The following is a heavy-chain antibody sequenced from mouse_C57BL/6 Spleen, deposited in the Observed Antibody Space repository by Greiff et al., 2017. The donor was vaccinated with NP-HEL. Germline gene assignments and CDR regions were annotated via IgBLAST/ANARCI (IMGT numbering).Heavy chain of an antibody. CDR3: ARSSYSSMDY. Sequence: QVQLKQSGAELARPGASVKMSCKASGYTFTSYTMHWVKQRPGQGLEWIGYINPSSGYTKYNQKFKDKATLTADKSSSTAYMQLSSLTSEDSAVYYCARSSYSSMDYWGQGTSVTVSS. CDR1: GYTFTSYT. V-gene: IGHV1-4*01. CDR2: INPSSGYT. J-gene: IGHJ4*01.